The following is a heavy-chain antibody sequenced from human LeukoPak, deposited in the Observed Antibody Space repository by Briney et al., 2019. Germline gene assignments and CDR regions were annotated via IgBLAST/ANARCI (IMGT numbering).Heavy chain of an antibody. CDR3: ARSEDCGSSSCYWFDP. D-gene: IGHD2-2*01. V-gene: IGHV4-34*01. CDR2: INRGGIT. CDR1: GGSLSGYY. J-gene: IGHJ5*02. Sequence: SETLSLTCAVYGGSLSGYYWSWIRQSPGKGLEWVGEINRGGITKYNPSLKSRVTISLGTSYNQFSLKLTSVTAADTAMYYCARSEDCGSSSCYWFDPWGQGTLVTVSS.